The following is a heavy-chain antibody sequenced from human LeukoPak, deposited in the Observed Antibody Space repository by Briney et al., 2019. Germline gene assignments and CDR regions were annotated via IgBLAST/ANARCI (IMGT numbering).Heavy chain of an antibody. CDR2: IYHSGST. J-gene: IGHJ5*02. CDR3: ATCVGYYYDSSGYYPVWFDP. Sequence: PSESLSLTCTVSGYSISSGYYWGWIRPPPGKGLEWIGSIYHSGSTYYNPSLKSRVTISVDTSKNQFSLKLSSVTAADTAVYYCATCVGYYYDSSGYYPVWFDPWGQGTLVTVSS. V-gene: IGHV4-38-2*02. D-gene: IGHD3-22*01. CDR1: GYSISSGYY.